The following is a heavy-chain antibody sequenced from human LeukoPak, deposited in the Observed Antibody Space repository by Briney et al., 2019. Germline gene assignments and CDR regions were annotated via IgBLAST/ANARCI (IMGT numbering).Heavy chain of an antibody. Sequence: SQTLSLTCTVSGGSLSSYYWSWIRQPPGKGLEWIGSIYYSGSTYYNPSLTSRVTISVDTSKNQFSLKLSSVTAADTAVYYCARAQVVPAARPFDYWGQGTLVTVSS. CDR2: IYYSGST. D-gene: IGHD2-2*01. CDR3: ARAQVVPAARPFDY. CDR1: GGSLSSYY. J-gene: IGHJ4*02. V-gene: IGHV4-59*05.